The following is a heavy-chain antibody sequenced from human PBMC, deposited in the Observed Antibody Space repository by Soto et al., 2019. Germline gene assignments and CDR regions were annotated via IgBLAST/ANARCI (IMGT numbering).Heavy chain of an antibody. CDR1: GGSISSCDYY. CDR2: IYYCGST. CDR3: ARDTNWGWVQVDV. J-gene: IGHJ6*02. Sequence: QVQLQESGPGLVKPSQTLSLTCTVSGGSISSCDYYWSWIRQHPGKGLEWIGYIYYCGSTYYNPSLKRRVTISVDTSKNQFSLKLSSVTAADTAVYYCARDTNWGWVQVDVWGQGTTVTVSS. D-gene: IGHD7-27*01. V-gene: IGHV4-30-4*01.